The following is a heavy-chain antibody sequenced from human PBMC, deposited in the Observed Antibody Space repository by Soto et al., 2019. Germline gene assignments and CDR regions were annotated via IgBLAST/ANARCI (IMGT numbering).Heavy chain of an antibody. CDR3: ARDPAWGSLDY. CDR1: GVQLRNYW. J-gene: IGHJ4*02. CDR2: INSEGSNV. Sequence: GESLKISCAASGVQLRNYWMHWVRQPPGKGLVWVSRINSEGSNVIYADSVMGRFTVSRDNAKNSVFLQMDSLRVEDTAFYYCARDPAWGSLDYWGPGTLVTVSS. V-gene: IGHV3-74*01. D-gene: IGHD7-27*01.